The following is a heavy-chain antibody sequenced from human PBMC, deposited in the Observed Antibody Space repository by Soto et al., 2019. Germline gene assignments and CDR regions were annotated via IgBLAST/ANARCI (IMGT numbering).Heavy chain of an antibody. CDR2: ISGSGGST. Sequence: GGTLRLSCAASGFTFSSYAMSWVRQAPGKGLEWLSAISGSGGSTYNAYSVKGRYTISRDNSKNMLYLQINSLSAEDTAVYSCAKDLVTMVRRVPSGPFGYWGQGTLVTVSS. D-gene: IGHD3-10*01. CDR3: AKDLVTMVRRVPSGPFGY. CDR1: GFTFSSYA. J-gene: IGHJ4*02. V-gene: IGHV3-23*01.